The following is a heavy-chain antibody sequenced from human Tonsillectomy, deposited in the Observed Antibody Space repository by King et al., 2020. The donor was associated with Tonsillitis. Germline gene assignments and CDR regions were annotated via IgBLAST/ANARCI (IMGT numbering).Heavy chain of an antibody. CDR1: GFTFSNYG. D-gene: IGHD3-22*01. Sequence: VQLVESGGGVVRPGGSLRLSCTASGFTFSNYGMHWVRQAPGKGLEWVAFVRFDGNKKNYADSVKGRFAVSRDNSRNTIYLQMSALRSNDTAVYYCAKDGQFYYSDSSSRYRQYFDSWGQGSLVTVSS. V-gene: IGHV3-30*02. CDR2: VRFDGNKK. CDR3: AKDGQFYYSDSSSRYRQYFDS. J-gene: IGHJ4*02.